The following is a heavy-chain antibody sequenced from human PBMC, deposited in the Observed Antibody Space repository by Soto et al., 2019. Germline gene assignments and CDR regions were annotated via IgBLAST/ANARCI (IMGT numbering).Heavy chain of an antibody. Sequence: GGSLRLSCAASGFTFSDAWMTWVRQAPGKGLEWVGRVKSKTDGGTTDYAAPVKGRFTTSRDDSKNTLSLQMNSLKTEDTAVYYCTTENIVVVPGAHYYYNYGMDVWGQGTTVTVSS. V-gene: IGHV3-15*01. J-gene: IGHJ6*02. CDR3: TTENIVVVPGAHYYYNYGMDV. CDR2: VKSKTDGGTT. CDR1: GFTFSDAW. D-gene: IGHD2-2*01.